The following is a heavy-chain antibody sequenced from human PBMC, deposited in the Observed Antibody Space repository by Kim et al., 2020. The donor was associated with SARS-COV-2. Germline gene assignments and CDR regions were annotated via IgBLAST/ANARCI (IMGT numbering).Heavy chain of an antibody. Sequence: GGSLRLSCAASGFTFSSYNMTWVRQAPGKGLEWVSTISSSGSDIYYADSVKGRFTISRDNAKNSLYLQMNSLSADDTAVYYCARDLCTDRVAAGTCYFD. J-gene: IGHJ4*01. D-gene: IGHD6-13*01. CDR3: ARDLCTDRVAAGTCYFD. CDR1: GFTFSSYN. CDR2: ISSSGSDI. V-gene: IGHV3-21*01.